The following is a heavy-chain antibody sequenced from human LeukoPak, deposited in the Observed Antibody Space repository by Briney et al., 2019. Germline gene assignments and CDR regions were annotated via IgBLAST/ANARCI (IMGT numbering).Heavy chain of an antibody. J-gene: IGHJ4*02. V-gene: IGHV3-48*01. CDR3: VRDNPRCCGVIPANIDDY. Sequence: PGGSLRLSCAASGFTFSRDNMNWVRQAPGKGLEWVSYINGGGSPIFYADSVRGRFTISRDNAKNSLHLQMNSLRAEDTAVYYCVRDNPRCCGVIPANIDDYWGQGTLVTVSS. D-gene: IGHD2-21*01. CDR2: INGGGSPI. CDR1: GFTFSRDN.